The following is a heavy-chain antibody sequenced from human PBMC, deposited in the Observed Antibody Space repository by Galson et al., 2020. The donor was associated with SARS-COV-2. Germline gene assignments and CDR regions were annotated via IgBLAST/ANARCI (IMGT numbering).Heavy chain of an antibody. D-gene: IGHD3-10*01. CDR3: ARGSWFGDFHY. Sequence: ASETLSLTCAVSGGSVSSGSYYWSWIRQPPGKGLEWIGYIFYTGSTNYNPSLQTRVTISVDTAKNQFSLRLSSVTAADTAVYYCARGSWFGDFHYWGQGTLVTVSS. CDR1: GGSVSSGSYY. V-gene: IGHV4-61*01. J-gene: IGHJ4*02. CDR2: IFYTGST.